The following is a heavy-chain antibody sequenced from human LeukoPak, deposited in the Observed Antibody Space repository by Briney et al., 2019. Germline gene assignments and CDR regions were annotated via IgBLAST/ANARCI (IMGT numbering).Heavy chain of an antibody. CDR2: ISAYNGNT. V-gene: IGHV1-18*01. Sequence: ASVKVSCKASGYTFTSYGISWVRQAPGQGLEWMGWISAYNGNTNYAQKLQGRVTMTTDTSTSTAYMELRSLRSDDTAVYYCATASEGGSYLVGRLGYWGQGTLVTVSS. D-gene: IGHD1-26*01. CDR3: ATASEGGSYLVGRLGY. J-gene: IGHJ4*02. CDR1: GYTFTSYG.